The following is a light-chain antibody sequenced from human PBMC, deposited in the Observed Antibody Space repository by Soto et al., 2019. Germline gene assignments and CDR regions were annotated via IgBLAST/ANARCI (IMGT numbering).Light chain of an antibody. V-gene: IGKV3-20*01. Sequence: EIVLTQSPGTLSLSPGERATLSCRASQSVSSSYLAWYQQKPGQAPRLLIHGASSRATGIPDRFSGSGSGTDFTLTISRLEPEDFAVYYCQQYGTLFGGGTKVEIK. CDR2: GAS. J-gene: IGKJ4*01. CDR3: QQYGTL. CDR1: QSVSSSY.